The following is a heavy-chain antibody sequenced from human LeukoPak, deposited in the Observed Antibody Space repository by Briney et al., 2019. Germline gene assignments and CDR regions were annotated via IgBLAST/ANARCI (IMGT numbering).Heavy chain of an antibody. CDR2: IYYSGST. Sequence: SQTLFLTCTVSGGSISSGDYYWSWIRQPPGKGLEWIGYIYYSGSTYYNPSLKSRVTISVDRSKNQFSLKLSSVTAADTAVYYCARGARGVDYFDYWGQGTLVTVSS. CDR3: ARGARGVDYFDY. D-gene: IGHD3-10*01. V-gene: IGHV4-30-4*08. CDR1: GGSISSGDYY. J-gene: IGHJ4*02.